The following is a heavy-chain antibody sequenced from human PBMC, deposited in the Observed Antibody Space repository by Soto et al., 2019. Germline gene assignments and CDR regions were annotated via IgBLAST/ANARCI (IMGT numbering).Heavy chain of an antibody. CDR3: ARGGDGYNFGAVY. Sequence: ASVKVSCKASGYTFTSYYMHWVRQAPGQGLEWMGIINPSGGSTSYAQKFQGRVTMTTDASTSTVYMELRSLRSDDTAVYYCARGGDGYNFGAVYWGQGTPVTVSS. V-gene: IGHV1-46*01. J-gene: IGHJ4*02. CDR1: GYTFTSYY. D-gene: IGHD2-21*01. CDR2: INPSGGST.